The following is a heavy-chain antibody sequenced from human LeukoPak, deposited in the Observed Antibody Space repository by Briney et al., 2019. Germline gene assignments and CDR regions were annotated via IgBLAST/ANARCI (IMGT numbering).Heavy chain of an antibody. CDR3: AKRRYCSTTNCHDFDY. D-gene: IGHD2-2*01. V-gene: IGHV3-23*01. CDR2: ISAGGETP. Sequence: GGSLRLSCAASGFTFSSYAMSWVRQAPGKGLEWVSAISAGGETPYYADSVKGRSTISRDNFKNTLYLRMNSLRADDTAVYYCAKRRYCSTTNCHDFDYWGQGTLVTVSS. J-gene: IGHJ4*02. CDR1: GFTFSSYA.